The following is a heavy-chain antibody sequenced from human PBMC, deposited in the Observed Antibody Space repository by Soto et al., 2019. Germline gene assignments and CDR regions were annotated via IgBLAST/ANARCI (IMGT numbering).Heavy chain of an antibody. V-gene: IGHV4-59*01. J-gene: IGHJ6*02. Sequence: PSETRSLTCTVSGGSISSYYWSWIRQPPGKGLEWIGYIYYSGSTNYNPSLKSRVTISVDTSKNQFSLKLSSVTAADTAVYYCARDCGYYGSGRSYNYYYYGMDVWGQGTTVTVSS. D-gene: IGHD3-10*01. CDR2: IYYSGST. CDR3: ARDCGYYGSGRSYNYYYYGMDV. CDR1: GGSISSYY.